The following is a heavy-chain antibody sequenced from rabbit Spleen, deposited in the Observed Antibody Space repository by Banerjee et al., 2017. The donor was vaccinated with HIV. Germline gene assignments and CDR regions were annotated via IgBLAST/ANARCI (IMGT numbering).Heavy chain of an antibody. CDR3: ARNYVNAFDP. CDR2: IDAGSSDFT. D-gene: IGHD1-1*01. Sequence: QSLEESGGDLVKPGASLTLTCTASGVSFSVSSYMCWVRQAPGKGLEWIACIDAGSSDFTYFASWAKGRFTISKTSSTTVTLQMTSLTAADTATYFCARNYVNAFDPWGPGTLVTVS. V-gene: IGHV1S40*01. J-gene: IGHJ2*01. CDR1: GVSFSVSSY.